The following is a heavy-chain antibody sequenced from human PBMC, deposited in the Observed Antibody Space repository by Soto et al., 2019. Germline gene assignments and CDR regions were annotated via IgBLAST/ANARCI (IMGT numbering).Heavy chain of an antibody. CDR2: INHSGST. CDR3: ARAKRPLAVAGTARRSDSWFDP. D-gene: IGHD6-19*01. J-gene: IGHJ5*02. V-gene: IGHV4-34*01. Sequence: QVQLQQWGAGLLKPSETLSLTCAVYGGSFSGYYWSWIRQPPGKGLEWIGEINHSGSTNYNPSLKSRVTISVDTSKDQCSLKLSSVTAADTAVYYCARAKRPLAVAGTARRSDSWFDPWGQGTLVTVSS. CDR1: GGSFSGYY.